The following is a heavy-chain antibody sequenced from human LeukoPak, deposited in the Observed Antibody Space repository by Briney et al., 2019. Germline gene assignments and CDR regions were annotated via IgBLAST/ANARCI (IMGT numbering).Heavy chain of an antibody. CDR2: IYYSGST. D-gene: IGHD3-22*01. CDR1: GGSISSYY. J-gene: IGHJ3*02. V-gene: IGHV4-59*01. Sequence: SETLSLTCAVSGGSISSYYWSWIRQPPGKGLEWIGYIYYSGSTNYNPSLKSRVTISVDTSKNQFSLKLSSVTAADTAVYYCARLQDYYDSSGYYLSAFDIWGQGTMVTVSS. CDR3: ARLQDYYDSSGYYLSAFDI.